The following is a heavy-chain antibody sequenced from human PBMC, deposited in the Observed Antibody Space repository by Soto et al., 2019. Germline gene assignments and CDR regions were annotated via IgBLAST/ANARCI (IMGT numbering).Heavy chain of an antibody. CDR1: GFTFSSYA. D-gene: IGHD6-13*01. V-gene: IGHV3-23*01. CDR2: ISGSGGST. CDR3: AKHIQQLANYYYYYYMDV. Sequence: GGSLRLSCAASGFTFSSYAMSWVRQAPGKGLEWVSAISGSGGSTYYADSVKGRFTISRDNSKNTLYLQMNSLRAEDTAVYYCAKHIQQLANYYYYYYMDVWGKGTTVTVSS. J-gene: IGHJ6*03.